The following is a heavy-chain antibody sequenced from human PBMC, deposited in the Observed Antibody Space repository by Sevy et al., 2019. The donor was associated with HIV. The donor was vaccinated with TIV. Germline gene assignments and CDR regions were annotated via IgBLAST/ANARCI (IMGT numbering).Heavy chain of an antibody. V-gene: IGHV1-2*02. Sequence: ASVKVSCKASGYTFTDYFLHWVRQAPGQGLEWMGWINPHSGGTIFAQKFQGRVAMTRDTSISTAYLDLGRLRFDDTAVYYCGRGYTGHEEGDYWGQGTLVTVSS. D-gene: IGHD2-2*02. J-gene: IGHJ4*02. CDR1: GYTFTDYF. CDR3: GRGYTGHEEGDY. CDR2: INPHSGGT.